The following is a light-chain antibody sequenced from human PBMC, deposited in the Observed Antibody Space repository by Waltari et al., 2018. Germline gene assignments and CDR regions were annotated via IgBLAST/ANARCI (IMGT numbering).Light chain of an antibody. CDR1: TSVRCN. Sequence: SAITSVRCNSAWDPQHPGQAPRVLSYGATTRATGIPARFSGSGSGTEFTLTISSLQSEDFAIYYCQQYNNWPPQDAFGQGTKLEIK. V-gene: IGKV3-15*01. CDR2: GAT. J-gene: IGKJ2*01. CDR3: QQYNNWPPQDA.